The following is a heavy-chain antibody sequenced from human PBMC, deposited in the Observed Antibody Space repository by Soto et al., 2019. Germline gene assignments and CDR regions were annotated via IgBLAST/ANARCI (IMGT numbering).Heavy chain of an antibody. V-gene: IGHV1-46*01. J-gene: IGHJ4*02. CDR3: AGGGDGSGGPEPPY. Sequence: QVQLVQSGAEVKEPGASVKVSCKASGYTFTKYYMHWIRQAPGQGLEWMGIINPSGTNARYIQKFQGRATRTRDPSTSTVYGERSGLSSEDAAVFYCAGGGDGSGGPEPPYGAQGPLVPVPS. CDR2: INPSGTNA. D-gene: IGHD3-16*01. CDR1: GYTFTKYY.